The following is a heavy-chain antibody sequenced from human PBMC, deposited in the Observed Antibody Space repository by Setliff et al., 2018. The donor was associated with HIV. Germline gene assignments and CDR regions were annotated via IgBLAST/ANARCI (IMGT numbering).Heavy chain of an antibody. J-gene: IGHJ4*02. CDR1: SGSIGSNYY. D-gene: IGHD3-3*01. Sequence: SETLSLTCSVSSGSIGSNYYWGWVRRPPGKGLEWIGNVHFGGSTYYNPSLDSRVTIHVATSKKQFFLSLSSVTAADTAVYYCARPALGIGGGSMFDSWGLGILVTVSS. V-gene: IGHV4-39*01. CDR3: ARPALGIGGGSMFDS. CDR2: VHFGGST.